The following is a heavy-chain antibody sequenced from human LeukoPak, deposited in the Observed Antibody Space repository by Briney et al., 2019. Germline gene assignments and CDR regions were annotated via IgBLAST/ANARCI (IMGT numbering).Heavy chain of an antibody. D-gene: IGHD3-16*01. J-gene: IGHJ4*02. CDR2: INHSGST. CDR3: ARGNEIGEGMADY. V-gene: IGHV4-34*01. Sequence: SETLSLTCAVYGGSFSGYYWSWIRQPPGKGLEWIGEINHSGSTNYNPSLKSRVTISVDTSKNQFSLKLSSVTAADTAVYYCARGNEIGEGMADYWGQGTLVTVSS. CDR1: GGSFSGYY.